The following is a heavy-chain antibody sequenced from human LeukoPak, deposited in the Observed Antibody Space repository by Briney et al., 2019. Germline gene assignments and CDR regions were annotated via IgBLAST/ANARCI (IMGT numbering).Heavy chain of an antibody. J-gene: IGHJ3*02. CDR1: GFTFSNYN. Sequence: GSLRLSCAASGFTFSNYNMNWVRQAPGKGLEWASSISSTRSSYIYYAESVKGRFTISRDNAKHSLYLQMSSLRAEDTAVYYCARDWTTVTFPDAFDIWGQGTMVTVSS. CDR3: ARDWTTVTFPDAFDI. CDR2: ISSTRSSYI. D-gene: IGHD4-17*01. V-gene: IGHV3-21*01.